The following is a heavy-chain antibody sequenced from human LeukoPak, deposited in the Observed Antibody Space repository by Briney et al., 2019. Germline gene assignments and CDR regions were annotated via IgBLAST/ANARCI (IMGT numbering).Heavy chain of an antibody. Sequence: GGSLRLSCAASGFTFSSYAMSWVRQVPGKGLEWVSAISGSGGGTYYADSVKGRFTISRDNSKNTLYLQMNSLRAEDTAVYYCAKQRMSSGWSWFDPWGQGTLVTVSS. CDR3: AKQRMSSGWSWFDP. V-gene: IGHV3-23*01. CDR2: ISGSGGGT. D-gene: IGHD6-19*01. J-gene: IGHJ5*02. CDR1: GFTFSSYA.